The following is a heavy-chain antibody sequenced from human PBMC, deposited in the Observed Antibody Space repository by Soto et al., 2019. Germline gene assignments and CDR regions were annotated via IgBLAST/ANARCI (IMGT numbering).Heavy chain of an antibody. CDR1: GFTFSSYW. D-gene: IGHD6-19*01. V-gene: IGHV3-7*01. CDR3: ARHSRSRGSF. J-gene: IGHJ4*02. Sequence: EVQLVESGGDLVQPGGSLRLSCAASGFTFSSYWMTWVRQAPGKGLEWVASINEDGDKKHYLDSVKGRFTISRDNAQNSLYLQMNSLRAEDTAVVYCARHSRSRGSFWGQGTLVTVSS. CDR2: INEDGDKK.